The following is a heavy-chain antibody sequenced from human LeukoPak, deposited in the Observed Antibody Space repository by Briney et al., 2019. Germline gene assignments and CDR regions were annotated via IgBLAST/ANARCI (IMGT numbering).Heavy chain of an antibody. Sequence: GGSLRLSCAASGFTFSSDEMNWVRQAPGKGLEWVSYIRSSGSTIYYAASVKGRFTISRDNAKKSLYLQMNSLRDEDTAVYYCARDDKGRNRIGYYFDYWGQGTLVTVSS. CDR1: GFTFSSDE. J-gene: IGHJ4*02. D-gene: IGHD3-10*01. V-gene: IGHV3-48*03. CDR2: IRSSGSTI. CDR3: ARDDKGRNRIGYYFDY.